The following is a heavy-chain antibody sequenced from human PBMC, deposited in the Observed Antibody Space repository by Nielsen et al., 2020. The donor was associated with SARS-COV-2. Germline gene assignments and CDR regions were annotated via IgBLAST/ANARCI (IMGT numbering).Heavy chain of an antibody. CDR3: ARDLESAFDI. CDR2: IYSGGST. D-gene: IGHD3-3*01. V-gene: IGHV3-53*01. J-gene: IGHJ3*02. Sequence: GGSLRLSCAASGFTFSTYAMNWVRQAPGKGLEWVSVIYSGGSTYYADSVKGRFTISRDNSKNTLYLQMNSLRAEDTAMYYCARDLESAFDIWGQGTMVTVSS. CDR1: GFTFSTYA.